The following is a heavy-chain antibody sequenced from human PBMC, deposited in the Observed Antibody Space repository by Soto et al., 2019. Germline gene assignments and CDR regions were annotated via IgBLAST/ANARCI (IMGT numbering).Heavy chain of an antibody. J-gene: IGHJ4*02. V-gene: IGHV1-69*01. D-gene: IGHD3-10*01. CDR3: ARDGGSGSYYNGGGFDY. CDR2: IIPIFGTA. CDR1: GGTFSSYA. Sequence: QVQLVQSGAEVKKPGSSVKVSCKASGGTFSSYAISWVRQAPGQGLEWMGGIIPIFGTANYAQKVQGRVTITADESTSTAYMELSSLRSEDTAVYYCARDGGSGSYYNGGGFDYWGQGTLVTVSS.